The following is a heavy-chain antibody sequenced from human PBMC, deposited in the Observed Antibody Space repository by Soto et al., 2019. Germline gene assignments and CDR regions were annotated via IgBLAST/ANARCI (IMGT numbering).Heavy chain of an antibody. CDR2: INPNSGGT. CDR3: ARDLGSGYYPYYGMDV. D-gene: IGHD3-22*01. CDR1: GYTFTGYY. Sequence: ASVKVSCKASGYTFTGYYMHWVRQAPGQGLEWMGWINPNSGGTNYAQKFQGRVTMTRDTSISTAYMELSRLRSDDTAVYYCARDLGSGYYPYYGMDVWGQGXTLTGSS. V-gene: IGHV1-2*02. J-gene: IGHJ6*02.